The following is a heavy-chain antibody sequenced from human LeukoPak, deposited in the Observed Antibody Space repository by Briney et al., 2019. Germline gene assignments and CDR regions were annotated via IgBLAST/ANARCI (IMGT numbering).Heavy chain of an antibody. CDR1: GYSFTNYW. V-gene: IGHV5-51*01. CDR3: ARLSPSSSWYENWLDP. D-gene: IGHD6-13*01. Sequence: GESLKISCKGSGYSFTNYWIGWVRQMPGKGLEWMGIIYPGDSDTRYSPSFQGQVTISADKSISTAYLQWSSLKASDTAMYYCARLSPSSSWYENWLDPWGQGTLVTVSS. J-gene: IGHJ5*02. CDR2: IYPGDSDT.